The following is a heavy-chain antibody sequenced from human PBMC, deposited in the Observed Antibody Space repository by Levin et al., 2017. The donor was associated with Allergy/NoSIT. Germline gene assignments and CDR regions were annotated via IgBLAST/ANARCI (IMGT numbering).Heavy chain of an antibody. Sequence: LGESLKISCAAYGFTLSDNGMHWVRQAPGKGLEWVAVTSSDGSDKYYADSVKGRFTVSRDNSKNTLYVQMNSLRLEDTGVYYCAREGRNSRVIDEHWGQGTLVTVAS. V-gene: IGHV3-30*03. D-gene: IGHD2/OR15-2a*01. J-gene: IGHJ1*01. CDR2: TSSDGSDK. CDR1: GFTLSDNG. CDR3: AREGRNSRVIDEH.